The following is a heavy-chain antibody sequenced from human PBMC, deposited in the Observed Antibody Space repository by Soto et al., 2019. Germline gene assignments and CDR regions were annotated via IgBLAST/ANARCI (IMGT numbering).Heavy chain of an antibody. Sequence: GASVKVSCKASGYTFTSYYMHWVRQAPGQGLEWMGIINPSGGSTSYAQKFQGRVTMTRDTSTSTVYMELSSLRSEDTAVYYCARVPMYYYDSSGPDYWGQGTLVTVSS. CDR1: GYTFTSYY. J-gene: IGHJ4*02. V-gene: IGHV1-46*01. CDR2: INPSGGST. D-gene: IGHD3-22*01. CDR3: ARVPMYYYDSSGPDY.